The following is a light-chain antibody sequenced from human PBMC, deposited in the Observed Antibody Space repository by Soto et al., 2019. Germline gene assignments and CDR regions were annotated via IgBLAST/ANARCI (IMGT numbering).Light chain of an antibody. J-gene: IGLJ1*01. CDR1: SSNIGGNS. Sequence: QSVMTQPPSVSAAPGQRVTISCSGSSSNIGGNSVSWYQQLPGTAPKLLIYDDDKRPSGIPDRFSGSKSGTSATLGITGFQTGDEADYYCAAWDDSLNGPVFGTGTKLTVL. V-gene: IGLV1-51*01. CDR3: AAWDDSLNGPV. CDR2: DDD.